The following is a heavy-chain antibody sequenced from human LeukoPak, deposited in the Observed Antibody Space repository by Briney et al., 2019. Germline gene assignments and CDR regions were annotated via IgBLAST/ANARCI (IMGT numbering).Heavy chain of an antibody. CDR1: GGSISSGDYY. Sequence: KASETLSLTCTVSGGSISSGDYYRSWISQPPGNGLEWIGYIYYSGSSYYNPSLKSRVTISVDTSKNQFSLKLSSVTAADTAVYYCARAPTVVRIFDYWGQGTLVTVSS. CDR2: IYYSGSS. V-gene: IGHV4-30-4*08. J-gene: IGHJ4*02. D-gene: IGHD4-23*01. CDR3: ARAPTVVRIFDY.